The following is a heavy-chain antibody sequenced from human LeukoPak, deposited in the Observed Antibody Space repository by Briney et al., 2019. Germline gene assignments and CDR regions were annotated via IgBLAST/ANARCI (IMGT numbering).Heavy chain of an antibody. CDR1: GYSISSGYF. J-gene: IGHJ4*02. V-gene: IGHV4-38-2*02. CDR3: ARGKYSSSSSFLDY. CDR2: IYHSGST. Sequence: SETLSLTCTVSGYSISSGYFWGWIRQPPGKGLEWIGSIYHSGSTYYNPSLKSRVTISVDTSKNQFSLKLSSVTAADTAVYYCARGKYSSSSSFLDYWGQGTLVTVSS. D-gene: IGHD6-6*01.